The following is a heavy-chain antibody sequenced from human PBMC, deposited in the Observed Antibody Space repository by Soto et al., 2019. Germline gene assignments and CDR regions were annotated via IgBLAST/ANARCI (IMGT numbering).Heavy chain of an antibody. Sequence: GGSLRLSCAASGFTFSDYYMSWIRQAPGKGLEWVSYISSSSSYTNYADSVKGRFTISRDNAKNSLYLQMNSLRAEDTAAYYCARDSPAYCTNGVCPFDYWGQGTLVTVSS. CDR2: ISSSSSYT. D-gene: IGHD2-8*01. V-gene: IGHV3-11*06. CDR1: GFTFSDYY. CDR3: ARDSPAYCTNGVCPFDY. J-gene: IGHJ4*02.